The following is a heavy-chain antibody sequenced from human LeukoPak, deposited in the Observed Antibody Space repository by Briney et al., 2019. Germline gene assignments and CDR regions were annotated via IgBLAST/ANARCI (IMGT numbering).Heavy chain of an antibody. D-gene: IGHD2-8*02. CDR1: GFTFSSYT. CDR3: ARVVPGTGFFY. Sequence: GGSLRLSCAASGFTFSSYTMNWVRQAPGKGLEWVSSISRSSIHIYYADSVKGRFTISRDNAKNSLYLQMNSLRAEDTAVYYCARVVPGTGFFYWGQGTLVTVSS. J-gene: IGHJ4*02. V-gene: IGHV3-21*01. CDR2: ISRSSIHI.